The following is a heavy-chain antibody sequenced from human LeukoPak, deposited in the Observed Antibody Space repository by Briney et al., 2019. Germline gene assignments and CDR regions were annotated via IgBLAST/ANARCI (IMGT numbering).Heavy chain of an antibody. Sequence: SVKVSCKSSGGTFSNYAINWVRQAPGQGLEWMGKIIPMFGTADYVQKFQGRLTVTTDNSKTTVYMELSSLRYEDTAVYYCARGPLIFGVLFYMDVWGEGTTVTVS. CDR3: ARGPLIFGVLFYMDV. D-gene: IGHD3/OR15-3a*01. CDR1: GGTFSNYA. V-gene: IGHV1-69*05. CDR2: IIPMFGTA. J-gene: IGHJ6*03.